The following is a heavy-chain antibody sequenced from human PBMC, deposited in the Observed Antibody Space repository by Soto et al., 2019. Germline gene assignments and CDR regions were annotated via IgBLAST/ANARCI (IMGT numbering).Heavy chain of an antibody. J-gene: IGHJ2*01. Sequence: QVQLQESGPGLVKPSETLSLTCTVSGGSISGGVHSWSWIRQPPGKGLEWIGHIFDSGSTYYNPSLKSRLTISVDTSKNQFSLRLSSVTAADTAVYYCAREIMPLTNDWYFDLWGRDTLVTVSS. V-gene: IGHV4-30-4*01. CDR3: AREIMPLTNDWYFDL. D-gene: IGHD2-8*01. CDR1: GGSISGGVHS. CDR2: IFDSGST.